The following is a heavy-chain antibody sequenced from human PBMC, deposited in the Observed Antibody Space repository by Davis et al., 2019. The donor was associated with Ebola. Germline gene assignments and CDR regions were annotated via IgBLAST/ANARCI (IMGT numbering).Heavy chain of an antibody. CDR1: GYSFTNDG. Sequence: ASVKVSCKASGYSFTNDGISWVRQAPGQGLEWMGWISTYNGNTNYAQKVQGRITMTTDTSTSTAYMELRSLRSDDTARYYCARDGRRITGPSEYWGQGTLVTVSS. D-gene: IGHD1-1*01. J-gene: IGHJ4*02. CDR2: ISTYNGNT. CDR3: ARDGRRITGPSEY. V-gene: IGHV1-18*01.